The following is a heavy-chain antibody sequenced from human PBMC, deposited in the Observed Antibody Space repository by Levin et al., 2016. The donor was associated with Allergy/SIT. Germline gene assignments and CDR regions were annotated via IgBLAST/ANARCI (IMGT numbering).Heavy chain of an antibody. D-gene: IGHD1-26*01. J-gene: IGHJ5*02. V-gene: IGHV5-10-1*01. CDR1: GYSFTSYW. Sequence: KVSCKGSGYSFTSYWISWVRQMPGKGLEWMGRIDPSDSYTNYSPSFQGHVTISADKSISTAYLQWSSLKASDTAMYYCARRLRGELLGFDPWGQGTLVTVSS. CDR2: IDPSDSYT. CDR3: ARRLRGELLGFDP.